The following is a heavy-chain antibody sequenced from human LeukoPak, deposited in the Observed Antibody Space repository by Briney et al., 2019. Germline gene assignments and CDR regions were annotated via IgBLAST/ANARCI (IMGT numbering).Heavy chain of an antibody. Sequence: GGSLRLSCAASGFTFSSYAMSWVRQAPGKGLEWVSAISGSGGSKYYADSVKGRFTISRDNSKNTLYLQMNSLRAEDTAVYYCARGYSKTNYYYYGMDVWGQGTTVTVSS. D-gene: IGHD4-11*01. CDR1: GFTFSSYA. V-gene: IGHV3-23*01. J-gene: IGHJ6*02. CDR3: ARGYSKTNYYYYGMDV. CDR2: ISGSGGSK.